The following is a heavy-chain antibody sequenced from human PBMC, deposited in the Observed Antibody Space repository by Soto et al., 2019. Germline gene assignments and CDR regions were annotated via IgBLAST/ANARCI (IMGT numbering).Heavy chain of an antibody. Sequence: GGSLRLSCAASGFTFSSYAMSWVRQAPGKGLEWVSAISGSGGSTYYADSVKGRFTISRDNSKNTLYLQMNSLRAEATAVYYCAKTISSLPHKYYFDYWGQGTLVTVSS. J-gene: IGHJ4*02. D-gene: IGHD6-6*01. CDR1: GFTFSSYA. V-gene: IGHV3-23*01. CDR2: ISGSGGST. CDR3: AKTISSLPHKYYFDY.